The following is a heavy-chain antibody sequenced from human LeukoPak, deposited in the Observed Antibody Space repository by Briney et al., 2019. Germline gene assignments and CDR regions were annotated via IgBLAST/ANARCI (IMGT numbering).Heavy chain of an antibody. Sequence: ASVKVSCKASGYTFTSYAMHWVRQAPGQRLEWMGWINAGNGNTKYSQEFQGRVTITRDTSASTAYMELSSLRSEDMAVYYCARKNSSGWGMGYWGQGTLVTVSS. CDR2: INAGNGNT. J-gene: IGHJ4*02. CDR1: GYTFTSYA. CDR3: ARKNSSGWGMGY. V-gene: IGHV1-3*03. D-gene: IGHD6-19*01.